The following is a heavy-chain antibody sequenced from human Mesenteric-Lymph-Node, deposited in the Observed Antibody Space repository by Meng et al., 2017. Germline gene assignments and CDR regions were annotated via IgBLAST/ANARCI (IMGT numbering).Heavy chain of an antibody. CDR2: IDSDGSST. CDR1: GFTFSSYW. CDR3: ARGRYYGMDV. J-gene: IGHJ6*02. Sequence: GESLKISCAASGFTFSSYWMHWVRQAPGKGLVWVSAIDSDGSSTNYADSVKGRFTISRDNAKNTLYLQMNSLRDEDTAVYYCARGRYYGMDVWGQGTTVTVSS. V-gene: IGHV3-74*01.